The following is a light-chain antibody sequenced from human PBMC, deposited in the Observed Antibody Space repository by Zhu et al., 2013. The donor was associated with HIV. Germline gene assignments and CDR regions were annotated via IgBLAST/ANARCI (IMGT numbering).Light chain of an antibody. Sequence: HSVLTQPPSVSGAPGQRVTISCTGNTSNIGAGYGVHWYQQLPGTPPKLLIYGTTNRPSGVPDRFSGSRSGTSASLAISGLQSEDEADYYCAGWDDSLNGPVFGGGTKLTVL. J-gene: IGLJ2*01. CDR2: GTT. CDR1: TSNIGAGYG. V-gene: IGLV1-40*01. CDR3: AGWDDSLNGPV.